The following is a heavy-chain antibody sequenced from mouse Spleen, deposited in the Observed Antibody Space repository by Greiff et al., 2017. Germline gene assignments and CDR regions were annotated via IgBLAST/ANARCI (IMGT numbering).Heavy chain of an antibody. Sequence: QVQLKESGPGLVQPSQSLSITCTVSGFSLTSYGVHWVRQSPGKGLEWLGVIWSGGSTDYNAAFISRLSISKDNSKSQVFFKMNSLQANDTAIYYCARNGGSPAWFAYWGQGTLVTVSA. V-gene: IGHV2-2*02. CDR2: IWSGGST. CDR3: ARNGGSPAWFAY. CDR1: GFSLTSYG. J-gene: IGHJ3*01.